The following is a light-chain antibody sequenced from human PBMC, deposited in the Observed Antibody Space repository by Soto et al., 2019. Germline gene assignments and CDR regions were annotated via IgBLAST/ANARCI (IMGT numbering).Light chain of an antibody. CDR3: MQSLQTLLT. V-gene: IGKV2-28*01. CDR1: QSLLHSNGYNY. J-gene: IGKJ4*01. CDR2: FGS. Sequence: DIVMTQSPLSLPVTPGEPASISCRSSQSLLHSNGYNYLDWYLQKPGQSPQLLIYFGSNRASGVPARFSGSGSGTDFTLKISRVEAEDVGVYYCMQSLQTLLTFGGGTKVEIK.